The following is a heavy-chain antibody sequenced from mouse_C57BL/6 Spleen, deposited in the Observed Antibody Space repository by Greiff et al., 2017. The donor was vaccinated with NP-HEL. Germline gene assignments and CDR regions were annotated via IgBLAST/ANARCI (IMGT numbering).Heavy chain of an antibody. J-gene: IGHJ1*03. V-gene: IGHV5-4*01. D-gene: IGHD1-1*01. CDR2: ISDGGSYT. CDR3: ARDQNYGSSYGWYFDV. Sequence: VQLKESGGGLVKPGGSLKLSCAASGFTFSSYAMSWVRQTPEKRLEWVATISDGGSYTYYPDNVKGRFTISRDNAKNNLYLQMSHLKSEDTAMYYCARDQNYGSSYGWYFDVWGTGTTVTVSS. CDR1: GFTFSSYA.